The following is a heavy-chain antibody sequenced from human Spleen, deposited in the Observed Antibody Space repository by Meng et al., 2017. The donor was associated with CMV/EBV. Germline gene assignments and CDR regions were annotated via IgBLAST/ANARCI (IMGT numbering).Heavy chain of an antibody. CDR2: IKTERDSGTT. V-gene: IGHV3-15*01. CDR3: VITSNTGYLNEH. J-gene: IGHJ4*02. CDR1: GFIFSNLW. Sequence: ASGFIFSNLWMTWVRQAPGKGLEWVGRIKTERDSGTTAYAAPVKDRFTISRDDSKNTVYPRMSSLKTEDTAVYYCVITSNTGYLNEHWGQGTLVTVSS. D-gene: IGHD3-9*01.